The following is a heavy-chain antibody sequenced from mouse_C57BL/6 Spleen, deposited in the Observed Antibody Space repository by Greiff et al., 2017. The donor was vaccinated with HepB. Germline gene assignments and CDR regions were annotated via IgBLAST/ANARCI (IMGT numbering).Heavy chain of an antibody. D-gene: IGHD1-1*01. Sequence: EVKVEESGGGLVQPGGSLKLSCAASGIDFSRYWMSWVRRAPGKGLEWIGEINPDSSTINYAPSLKDKFIISRDNAKNTLYLQMSKVRSEDTALYYCATGDYGSSYGYFDVWGTGTTVTVSS. CDR3: ATGDYGSSYGYFDV. J-gene: IGHJ1*03. CDR2: INPDSSTI. CDR1: GIDFSRYW. V-gene: IGHV4-1*01.